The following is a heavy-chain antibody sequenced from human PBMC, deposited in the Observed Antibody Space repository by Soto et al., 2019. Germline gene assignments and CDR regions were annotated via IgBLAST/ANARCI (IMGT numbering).Heavy chain of an antibody. CDR1: GYTFTSYG. J-gene: IGHJ4*02. D-gene: IGHD3-9*01. CDR2: ISAYNGNT. V-gene: IGHV1-18*01. CDR3: ATVHYDILTGYYYFDY. Sequence: ASVKVSCKASGYTFTSYGISWVRQAPGQGLEWMGWISAYNGNTNYAQKLQGRVTMTTDTSTSTAYMELRSLRSDDTAVYYCATVHYDILTGYYYFDYWGQGTLVTVSS.